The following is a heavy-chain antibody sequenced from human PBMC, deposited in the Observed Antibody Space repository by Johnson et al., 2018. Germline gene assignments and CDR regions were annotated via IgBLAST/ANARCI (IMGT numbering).Heavy chain of an antibody. D-gene: IGHD2-2*01. CDR1: GFTFSSYW. J-gene: IGHJ6*02. Sequence: VQLVESGGGLVQXGGSLRLXCAASGFTFSSYWMSWVRQAPGKGLEWVANIKQDGREKYYVDSVKGRFTISRDNAKNSMYLQMNSLRAEDTAVYYCARDLIVVVPAAISYYYYGMDVWGQGTTVTVSS. CDR3: ARDLIVVVPAAISYYYYGMDV. CDR2: IKQDGREK. V-gene: IGHV3-7*01.